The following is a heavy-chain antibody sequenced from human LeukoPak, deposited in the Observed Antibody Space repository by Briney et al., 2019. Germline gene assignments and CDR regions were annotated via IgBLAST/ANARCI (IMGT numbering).Heavy chain of an antibody. Sequence: PSETLSLTCTVSGGSISSSSYYWGWIRQPPGKGLEWIGSIYYSGSTYYNPSLKSRVTISVDTSKNQFSLKLSSVTAADTAVYYCAGKYCSGGSCYSVGGFDPWGQGTLVTVSS. J-gene: IGHJ5*02. V-gene: IGHV4-39*07. CDR3: AGKYCSGGSCYSVGGFDP. CDR2: IYYSGST. D-gene: IGHD2-15*01. CDR1: GGSISSSSYY.